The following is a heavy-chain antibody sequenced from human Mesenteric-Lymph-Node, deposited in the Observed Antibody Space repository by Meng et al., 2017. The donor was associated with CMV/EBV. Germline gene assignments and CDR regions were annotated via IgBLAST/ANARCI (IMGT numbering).Heavy chain of an antibody. CDR1: GFTFSSYE. D-gene: IGHD3-3*01. Sequence: GGSLRLSCAASGFTFSSYEMNWVRQGPGKGLEWVSYISAPGSSMFYADSVKGRFTISRDNAKNSLYLQMSRLRADDTAVYYCARDPYRYDFWSGHHGEGGFDLWGQGTMVTVSS. CDR2: ISAPGSSM. CDR3: ARDPYRYDFWSGHHGEGGFDL. V-gene: IGHV3-48*03. J-gene: IGHJ3*01.